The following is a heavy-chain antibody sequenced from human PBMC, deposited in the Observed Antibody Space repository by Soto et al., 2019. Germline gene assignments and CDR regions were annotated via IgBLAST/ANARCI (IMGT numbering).Heavy chain of an antibody. CDR3: ARVGHYDFWSGYYPAYFDY. J-gene: IGHJ4*02. D-gene: IGHD3-3*01. Sequence: GASVKVSCKASGYTFTSHYMHCVRQAPGQVLEWMGIINPSGGSTSYAQKFQGRVTMTRDTSTSTVYMELSSLRSEDTAVYYCARVGHYDFWSGYYPAYFDYWGQGTLVTVSS. CDR1: GYTFTSHY. V-gene: IGHV1-46*01. CDR2: INPSGGST.